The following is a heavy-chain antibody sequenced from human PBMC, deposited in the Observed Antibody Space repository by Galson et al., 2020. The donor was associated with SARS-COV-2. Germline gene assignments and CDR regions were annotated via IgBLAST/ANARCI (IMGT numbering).Heavy chain of an antibody. CDR1: GFTFSGSA. Sequence: GGSLRLSCAGSGFTFSGSAMHWVRQASGKGLEWVGLIRRKGNNYAPASAASVKGRFTISRDDSKNTAYLQMSSLKTEDTAVYYCTRNVVGATIGGYFDLWGRGTLVTVSS. D-gene: IGHD1-26*01. CDR2: IRRKGNNYAP. J-gene: IGHJ2*01. V-gene: IGHV3-73*01. CDR3: TRNVVGATIGGYFDL.